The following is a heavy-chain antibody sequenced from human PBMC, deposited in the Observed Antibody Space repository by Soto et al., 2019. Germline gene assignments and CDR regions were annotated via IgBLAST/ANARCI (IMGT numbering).Heavy chain of an antibody. D-gene: IGHD6-13*01. V-gene: IGHV3-23*01. Sequence: GGSLRLSCAASGFALENYAMNWVRQAPGRRLEWVASITGSDGATDYADFVKGRLTISRDSSNNILYLQMNSLRAEDTAVYYCAYSSTPFDYWGQGTLVTVSS. CDR1: GFALENYA. CDR2: ITGSDGAT. J-gene: IGHJ4*02. CDR3: AYSSTPFDY.